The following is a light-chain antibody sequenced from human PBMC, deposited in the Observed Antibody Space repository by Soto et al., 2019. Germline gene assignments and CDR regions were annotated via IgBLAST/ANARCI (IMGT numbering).Light chain of an antibody. V-gene: IGLV1-51*02. CDR1: SSNIGRNY. CDR3: GAWDRGLKAGV. Sequence: QAVVTQPPSVSAAPGETVTISCSGTSSNIGRNYVSWYQQLPGSAPKLLIYENDRRPSGIPDRFSGSKSGTAATLDITGRQTGDEADYYCGAWDRGLKAGVFGGGTKLTVL. CDR2: END. J-gene: IGLJ3*02.